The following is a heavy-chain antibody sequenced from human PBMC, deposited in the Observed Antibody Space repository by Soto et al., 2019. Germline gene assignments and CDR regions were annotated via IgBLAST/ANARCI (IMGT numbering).Heavy chain of an antibody. V-gene: IGHV4-61*01. CDR1: GGSVSSGSYY. D-gene: IGHD2-2*01. Sequence: PSETLSLTCTVSGGSVSSGSYYWSWMRQPPGKGLEWIGYIYYSGSTNYNPSLKSRVTISVDTSKNQFSLKLISVTAADTAVYYWARALGYCSSSICYSYYYYGMDVGGKGTTAPFPS. J-gene: IGHJ6*04. CDR2: IYYSGST. CDR3: ARALGYCSSSICYSYYYYGMDV.